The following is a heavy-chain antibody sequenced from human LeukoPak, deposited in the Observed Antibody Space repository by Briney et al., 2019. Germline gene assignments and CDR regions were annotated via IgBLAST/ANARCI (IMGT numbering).Heavy chain of an antibody. CDR2: ISSSGSTI. CDR3: ARVPLLFDAFDI. CDR1: GFTFSSYE. D-gene: IGHD4/OR15-4a*01. V-gene: IGHV3-48*03. Sequence: PGGSLRLSCAASGFTFSSYEMNWVRQAPGKGLEWVSYISSSGSTIYYADSVRGRFTISRDNAKNSLYLQMNSLRAEDTAVYYCARVPLLFDAFDIWGQGTMVTVSS. J-gene: IGHJ3*02.